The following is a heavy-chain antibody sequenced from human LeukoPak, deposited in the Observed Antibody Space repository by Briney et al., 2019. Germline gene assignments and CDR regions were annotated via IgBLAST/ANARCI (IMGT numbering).Heavy chain of an antibody. D-gene: IGHD3-16*01. V-gene: IGHV4-4*07. J-gene: IGHJ4*02. CDR1: GDSISSYY. CDR2: IYTSGNT. Sequence: SETLSLTCTVSGDSISSYYWSWIRQPARKGLEWIGHIYTSGNTNYNPSLKSRVTMSVHTSKNQFSLKMSSVTAADAAVYYCASDNTHTGEYFDYWGQGTLVTVSS. CDR3: ASDNTHTGEYFDY.